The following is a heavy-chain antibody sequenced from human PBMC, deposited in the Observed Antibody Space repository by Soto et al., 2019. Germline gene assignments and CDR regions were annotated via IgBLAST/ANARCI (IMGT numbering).Heavy chain of an antibody. Sequence: ASVKVSCKASGYTLTSYAMHWVRQAPGQRLEWMGWINAGNGNTKYSQKFQGRVTITRDTSASTAYMELSSLRSEDTAVYYCARSHFDWLLYYFDYWGQGTLVTVSS. J-gene: IGHJ4*02. CDR1: GYTLTSYA. CDR2: INAGNGNT. V-gene: IGHV1-3*01. CDR3: ARSHFDWLLYYFDY. D-gene: IGHD3-9*01.